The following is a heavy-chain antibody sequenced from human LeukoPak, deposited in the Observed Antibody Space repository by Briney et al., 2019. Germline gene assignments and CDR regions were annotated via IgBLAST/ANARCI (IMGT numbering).Heavy chain of an antibody. CDR3: ARDHGGKVDRYFDV. V-gene: IGHV1-18*01. D-gene: IGHD2-15*01. CDR2: NSGYKGNT. Sequence: ASVKVSCKASGYPFCSYGISWVRQAPGQGLEWMGWNSGYKGNTKYAQTFQGRVTMTTDTSTSTAYMELRSLRSDDTAVYYCARDHGGKVDRYFDVWGRGTLVTVSS. J-gene: IGHJ2*01. CDR1: GYPFCSYG.